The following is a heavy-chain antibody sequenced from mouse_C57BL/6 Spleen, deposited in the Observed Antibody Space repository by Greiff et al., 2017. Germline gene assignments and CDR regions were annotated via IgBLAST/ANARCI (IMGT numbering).Heavy chain of an antibody. Sequence: QVQLQQPGAELVRPGSSVKLSCKASGYTFTSYWMHWVKQRPIQGLEWIGNIDPSDSETHYNQKFKDKATLTVDKSSSTAYMQLSSLTSEDSAVYYCARGVLRVYAMDYGGQGTSVTVSS. CDR1: GYTFTSYW. J-gene: IGHJ4*01. CDR3: ARGVLRVYAMDY. D-gene: IGHD1-1*01. V-gene: IGHV1-52*01. CDR2: IDPSDSET.